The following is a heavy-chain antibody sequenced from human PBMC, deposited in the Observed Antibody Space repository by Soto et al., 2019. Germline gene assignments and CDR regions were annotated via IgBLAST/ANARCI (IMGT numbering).Heavy chain of an antibody. CDR1: GYTFTSYD. V-gene: IGHV1-8*01. D-gene: IGHD4-17*01. Sequence: ASVKVSCKASGYTFTSYDINWVRQATGQGLEWMGWMNPNSGNTGYAQKFQGRVTMTRNTSISTAYMELRSLTAADTAVYYCARWSDYGDYYYYGMDVWGQGTTVTVSS. J-gene: IGHJ6*02. CDR2: MNPNSGNT. CDR3: ARWSDYGDYYYYGMDV.